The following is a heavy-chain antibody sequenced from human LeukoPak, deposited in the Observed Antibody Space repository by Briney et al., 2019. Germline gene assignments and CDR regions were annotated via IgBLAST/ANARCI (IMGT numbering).Heavy chain of an antibody. CDR2: ISWNSGSI. CDR1: GFTFDDYA. Sequence: GGSLRLSCAASGFTFDDYAMHWVRQAPGKGLEWVSGISWNSGSIGYADSVKGRFTISRDNAKNSLYLQMNSLRAEDTAVYYCARVGFRAYYYDSSGYYYGFGAFDIWGQGTMVTVSS. V-gene: IGHV3-9*01. D-gene: IGHD3-22*01. CDR3: ARVGFRAYYYDSSGYYYGFGAFDI. J-gene: IGHJ3*02.